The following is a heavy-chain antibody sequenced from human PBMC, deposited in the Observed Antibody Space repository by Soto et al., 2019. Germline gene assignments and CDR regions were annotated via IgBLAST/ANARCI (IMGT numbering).Heavy chain of an antibody. CDR2: MNPNSGNT. V-gene: IGHV1-8*01. J-gene: IGHJ6*03. D-gene: IGHD6-19*01. CDR3: ARGRIAVAGTFGYYYYMDV. CDR1: GYTFTSYH. Sequence: QVQLVQSGAEVKKPGASVKVSCKASGYTFTSYHINWVRQATGQGLEWMGWMNPNSGNTGYAQKFQGRVTMTRNTSISTAYMELSSLRSEDTAVYYCARGRIAVAGTFGYYYYMDVWGKGTTVTVSS.